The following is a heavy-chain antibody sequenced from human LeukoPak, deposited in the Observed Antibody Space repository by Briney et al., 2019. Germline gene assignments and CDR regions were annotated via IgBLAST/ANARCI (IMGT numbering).Heavy chain of an antibody. CDR3: ARDRYSSGWYYFDY. D-gene: IGHD6-19*01. CDR1: GFTFSSYA. Sequence: PGGSLRLSRAASGFTFSSYAMHWVRQAPGKGLEWVAVISYDGSNKYYADSVKGRFTISRDNSKNTLYLQMNSLRAEDTAVYYCARDRYSSGWYYFDYWGQGTLVTVSS. J-gene: IGHJ4*02. V-gene: IGHV3-30-3*01. CDR2: ISYDGSNK.